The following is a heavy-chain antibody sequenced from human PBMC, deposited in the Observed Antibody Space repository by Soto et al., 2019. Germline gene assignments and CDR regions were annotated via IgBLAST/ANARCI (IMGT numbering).Heavy chain of an antibody. V-gene: IGHV4-31*03. Sequence: TLSLTCTVSGGSISRGGYYCSWIRQHPGKGLEWIGYIYYSGSTYYNPSLKSRVTISVDTSKNQFSLKLSSVTAADTAVYYCATQRIAAAGTDYYYYYMDVWGKGTTVTVSS. CDR2: IYYSGST. D-gene: IGHD6-13*01. J-gene: IGHJ6*03. CDR3: ATQRIAAAGTDYYYYYMDV. CDR1: GGSISRGGYY.